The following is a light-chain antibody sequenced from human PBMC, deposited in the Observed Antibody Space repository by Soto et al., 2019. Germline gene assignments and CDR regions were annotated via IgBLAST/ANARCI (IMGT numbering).Light chain of an antibody. Sequence: QSALTQPASVSGSPGQSITISCTGTSSDGGAYNYVSWYQQHPGKAPKLMIYEVSNRPSGVSNRFSGSKSGNTASLTISGLQAEDEADYYCSSYTSSSTLYVFGTGTKLAVL. CDR1: SSDGGAYNY. CDR3: SSYTSSSTLYV. V-gene: IGLV2-14*01. CDR2: EVS. J-gene: IGLJ1*01.